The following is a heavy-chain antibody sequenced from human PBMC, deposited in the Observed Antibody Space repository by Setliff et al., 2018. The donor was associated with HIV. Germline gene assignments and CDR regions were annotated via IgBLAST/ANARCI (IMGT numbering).Heavy chain of an antibody. Sequence: ASVKVSCKASGYTFTVDYIHWVRQAPGQGLEWMGWINPNSGGTIYAEKFLGRVTMTRKTSINTAYMELTRLKSHDTAVYYCARGGGYCSSTSCYAEYFDYWGQGTLVTVSS. J-gene: IGHJ4*02. CDR2: INPNSGGT. CDR1: GYTFTVDY. D-gene: IGHD2-2*01. CDR3: ARGGGYCSSTSCYAEYFDY. V-gene: IGHV1-2*02.